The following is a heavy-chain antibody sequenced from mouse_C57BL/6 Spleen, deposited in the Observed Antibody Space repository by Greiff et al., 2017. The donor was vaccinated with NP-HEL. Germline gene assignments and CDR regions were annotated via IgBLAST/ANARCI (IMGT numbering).Heavy chain of an antibody. Sequence: EVQLVESGAELVRPGASVKLSCTASGFNIKDDYMHWVKQRPEQGLEWIGWIDPENGDTEYASKFQGKATITADTSSNTAYLQLSSLTSEDTAVYYCTGNDFDYWGQGTTLTVSS. CDR3: TGNDFDY. D-gene: IGHD2-1*01. CDR1: GFNIKDDY. V-gene: IGHV14-4*01. CDR2: IDPENGDT. J-gene: IGHJ2*01.